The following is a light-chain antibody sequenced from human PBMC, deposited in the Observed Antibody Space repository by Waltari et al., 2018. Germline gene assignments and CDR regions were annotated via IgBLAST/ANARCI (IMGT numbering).Light chain of an antibody. CDR1: SSDVGGYNY. J-gene: IGLJ3*02. CDR2: EVT. Sequence: QSALTQPPSASGSPGQSVTISCTGTSSDVGGYNYVSCYQQHPGKAPKLIIYEVTKRPPGVPDRFSGSKSGNTASLTGSGLQTEDEADYYCISYAGSNTWVFGGGTKLTVL. CDR3: ISYAGSNTWV. V-gene: IGLV2-8*01.